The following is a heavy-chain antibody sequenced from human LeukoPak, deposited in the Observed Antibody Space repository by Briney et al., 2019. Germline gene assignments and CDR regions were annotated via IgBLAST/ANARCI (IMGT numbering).Heavy chain of an antibody. CDR1: GFTFSSYG. J-gene: IGHJ4*02. V-gene: IGHV3-30*02. D-gene: IGHD3-16*01. Sequence: GGSLRLSCAASGFTFSSYGMHWVRQAPGKGLEWVAFIRYDGSNKYYADSVKGRFTISRDNSKNTLYLQVNSLRAEDTAVYYCAKDGGPMITFGGVYFDYWGQGTLVTVSS. CDR3: AKDGGPMITFGGVYFDY. CDR2: IRYDGSNK.